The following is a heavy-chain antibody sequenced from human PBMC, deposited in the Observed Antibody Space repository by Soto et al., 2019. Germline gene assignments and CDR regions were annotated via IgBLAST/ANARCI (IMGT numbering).Heavy chain of an antibody. Sequence: GGSLRLSCAASGFNFSNHWMHWVRQRPAEGLVWVSRITSDGKSKAYAESVKGRFAISRDNAKNTLFLQMNNLRAEDTAVYFCAKTHRATTVVTRYWYFDLWGRGTLVTVSS. CDR3: AKTHRATTVVTRYWYFDL. J-gene: IGHJ2*01. CDR1: GFNFSNHW. V-gene: IGHV3-74*01. CDR2: ITSDGKSK. D-gene: IGHD4-17*01.